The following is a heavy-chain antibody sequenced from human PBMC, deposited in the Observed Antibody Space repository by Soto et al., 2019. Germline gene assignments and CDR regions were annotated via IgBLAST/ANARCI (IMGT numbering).Heavy chain of an antibody. J-gene: IGHJ1*01. D-gene: IGHD3-22*01. Sequence: QVQLVESGGGVVQPGRSLRLSCAASGFTFNNYPMHWVRQAPGKGLEWVAGISSDGNNEHYPDSVKGRFTISRDNPKSTLQFQVNRLRDEDTAVYYCAKEDESSGHAGTFQNWGQGTLVTVSS. CDR2: ISSDGNNE. CDR3: AKEDESSGHAGTFQN. V-gene: IGHV3-30*14. CDR1: GFTFNNYP.